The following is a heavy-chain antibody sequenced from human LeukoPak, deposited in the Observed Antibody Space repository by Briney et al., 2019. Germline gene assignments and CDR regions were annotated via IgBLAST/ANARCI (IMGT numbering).Heavy chain of an antibody. D-gene: IGHD5-12*01. CDR3: ARISKPLRSDIDY. J-gene: IGHJ4*02. CDR1: GYTFTGYY. V-gene: IGHV1-2*02. Sequence: GASVKVSCKASGYTFTGYYMHWVRQAPGQGLEWMGWINPNSGGTNYAQKFQGRVTMTRDTSISTAYMELSRLRSDDTAVYYWARISKPLRSDIDYWGQGTLVTVSS. CDR2: INPNSGGT.